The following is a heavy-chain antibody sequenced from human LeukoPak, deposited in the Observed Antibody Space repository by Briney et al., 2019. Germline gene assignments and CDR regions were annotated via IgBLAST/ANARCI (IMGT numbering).Heavy chain of an antibody. CDR2: IYYSGST. Sequence: SETLSLTCTVSGDSISNGGCYWNWIRQPPGEGLEWIGYIYYSGSTTYNPSLKSRVTISLDMSKNQFSLKLNSVTAADTAVYYCARGGHSYGSFRLYFDYWGQGTLVTVSS. V-gene: IGHV4-61*08. D-gene: IGHD5-18*01. CDR3: ARGGHSYGSFRLYFDY. J-gene: IGHJ4*02. CDR1: GDSISNGGCY.